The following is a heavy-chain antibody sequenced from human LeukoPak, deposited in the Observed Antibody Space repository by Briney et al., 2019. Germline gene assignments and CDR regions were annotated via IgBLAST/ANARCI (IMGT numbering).Heavy chain of an antibody. V-gene: IGHV4-61*02. CDR1: GGSISSGSYY. CDR3: ARGYYYDSSGYVR. J-gene: IGHJ4*02. CDR2: IYTSGST. D-gene: IGHD3-22*01. Sequence: SETLSLTCTVSGGSISSGSYYWSWIRQPAGKGLEWIGRIYTSGSTNYNPSLKSRVTISVDTSKNQFSLKLSSVTAADTAVYYCARGYYYDSSGYVRWGQGTLVTVSS.